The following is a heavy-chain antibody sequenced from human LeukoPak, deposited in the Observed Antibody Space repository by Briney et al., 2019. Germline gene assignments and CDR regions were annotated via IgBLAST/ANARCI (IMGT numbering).Heavy chain of an antibody. Sequence: ASVKVSCKASGYTFTGYYMHWVRQAPGQGLEWMGWINPNSGGTNYAQKFQGWVTMTRDTSISTAYMELSRLRSDDTVVYYCARALYSGYDGIDYWGQGTLVTVSS. CDR2: INPNSGGT. CDR1: GYTFTGYY. CDR3: ARALYSGYDGIDY. V-gene: IGHV1-2*04. D-gene: IGHD5-12*01. J-gene: IGHJ4*02.